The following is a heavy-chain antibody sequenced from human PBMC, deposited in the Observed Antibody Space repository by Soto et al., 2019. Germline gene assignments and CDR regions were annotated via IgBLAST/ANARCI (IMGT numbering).Heavy chain of an antibody. V-gene: IGHV4-30-4*01. CDR2: IYYSGST. J-gene: IGHJ4*02. D-gene: IGHD4-4*01. CDR3: ARYDYSNLYYFDH. CDR1: GVSINSGDYY. Sequence: SETLSLTCTVSGVSINSGDYYWSWIRQPPGKGLEWIGYIYYSGSTHYNPSLKSRFTISVDTSKNQFSLKLNSVTAADTAVYYCARYDYSNLYYFDHWVQGTLVTVSS.